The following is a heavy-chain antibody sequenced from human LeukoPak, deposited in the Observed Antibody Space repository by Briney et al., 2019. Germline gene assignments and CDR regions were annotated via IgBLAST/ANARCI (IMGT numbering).Heavy chain of an antibody. CDR1: GFTFSSYA. Sequence: GGSLRLSCAASGFTFSSYAMHWVRQAPGKGLEWEAVISYDGSNKYYADSVKGRFTISRDNSKNTLYLQMNSLRAEDTAVYYCARFSQVKTVTTGYYGMDVWGQGTTVTVSS. J-gene: IGHJ6*02. V-gene: IGHV3-30*04. D-gene: IGHD4-17*01. CDR3: ARFSQVKTVTTGYYGMDV. CDR2: ISYDGSNK.